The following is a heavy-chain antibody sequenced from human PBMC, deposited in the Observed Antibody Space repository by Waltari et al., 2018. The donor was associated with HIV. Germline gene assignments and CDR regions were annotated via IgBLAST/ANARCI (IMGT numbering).Heavy chain of an antibody. J-gene: IGHJ3*01. Sequence: QLVESGGGSVQPGGSLRLSCAASGFTVSSYWMFWVRQVPGKGLVWVSRINSDGSSTTYADSVKGRFTISRDNAKNTLYLQMNSLRAEDTAMYYCTRGNGHAFDLWGQGTMVTVSS. CDR2: INSDGSST. CDR3: TRGNGHAFDL. CDR1: GFTVSSYW. D-gene: IGHD2-8*01. V-gene: IGHV3-74*01.